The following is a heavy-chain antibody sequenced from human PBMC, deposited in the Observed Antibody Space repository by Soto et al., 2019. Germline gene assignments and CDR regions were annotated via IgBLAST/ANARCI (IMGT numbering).Heavy chain of an antibody. CDR1: GYTLTELS. Sequence: ASVKVSCKVSGYTLTELSMHWVRQAPGKGLEWMGGFDPEDGETIYAQKFQGRVTMTEDTSTDTAYMELSSLRSEDTAVYYCATARITMVRGAFLYRYFDYWGQGTLVTVSS. J-gene: IGHJ4*02. D-gene: IGHD3-10*01. V-gene: IGHV1-24*01. CDR2: FDPEDGET. CDR3: ATARITMVRGAFLYRYFDY.